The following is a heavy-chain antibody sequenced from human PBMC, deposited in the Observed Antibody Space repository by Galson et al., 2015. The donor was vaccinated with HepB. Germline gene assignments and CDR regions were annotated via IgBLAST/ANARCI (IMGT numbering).Heavy chain of an antibody. D-gene: IGHD5-18*01. CDR3: ARGVTALQDTAMEKYYYYYMDV. J-gene: IGHJ6*03. Sequence: SVKVSCKASGYTFTSYDIHWVRQATGQGLEWMGWMNPNSGNTGYAQKFQGRVTMTRNTSISTAYMELSSLRSEDTAVYYCARGVTALQDTAMEKYYYYYMDVWGKGTTVTVSS. V-gene: IGHV1-8*01. CDR1: GYTFTSYD. CDR2: MNPNSGNT.